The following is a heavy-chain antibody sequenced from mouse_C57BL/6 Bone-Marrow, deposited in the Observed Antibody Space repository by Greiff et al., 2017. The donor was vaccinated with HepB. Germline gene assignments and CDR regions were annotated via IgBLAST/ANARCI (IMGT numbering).Heavy chain of an antibody. CDR1: GYTFTSYW. D-gene: IGHD1-1*02. V-gene: IGHV1-50*01. CDR2: IDPSDSYT. Sequence: VQLQQPGAELVKPGASVKLSCKASGYTFTSYWMQWVQQRPGQGLEWIGEIDPSDSYTNYNQKFKGKATLTVDTSSSTAYMQLSSLTSEDSAVYYCARGGGDYWGQGTTLTVSS. J-gene: IGHJ2*01. CDR3: ARGGGDY.